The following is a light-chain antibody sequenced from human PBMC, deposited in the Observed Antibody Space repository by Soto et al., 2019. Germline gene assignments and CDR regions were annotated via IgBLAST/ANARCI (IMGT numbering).Light chain of an antibody. J-gene: IGKJ5*01. CDR2: GAS. CDR3: HQYDNWFPFT. Sequence: EIVMTQSPATLSVSPGERATLSCRASQSVRSNLGWYQQKPGQAPRLLIHGASTRATGIPARFSGSGSGTEFTLTISSLQSQDSAVYYCHQYDNWFPFTFGQGTRLEIK. CDR1: QSVRSN. V-gene: IGKV3-15*01.